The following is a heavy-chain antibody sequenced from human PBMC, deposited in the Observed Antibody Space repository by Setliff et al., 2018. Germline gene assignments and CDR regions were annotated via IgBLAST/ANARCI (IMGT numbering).Heavy chain of an antibody. J-gene: IGHJ4*02. CDR3: AKATSLVITLQYFDY. Sequence: HPGGSLRLSCAASGFTFSSYGMHWVRQAPGKGLEWVALIWYDGSNKYYADSVKGRFTISRDNSKNTLYLQMNSLRAEDTAVYYCAKATSLVITLQYFDYWGQGTLVTVSS. CDR2: IWYDGSNK. V-gene: IGHV3-33*06. CDR1: GFTFSSYG. D-gene: IGHD3-22*01.